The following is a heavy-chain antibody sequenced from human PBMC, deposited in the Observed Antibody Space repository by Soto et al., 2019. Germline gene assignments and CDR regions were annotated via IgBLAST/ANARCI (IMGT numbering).Heavy chain of an antibody. J-gene: IGHJ4*02. Sequence: GPSVKVSCKASGYTFTNHAIHWVRQAPGQGLEWMGWINAGKGDTKYPQRFQGRVTITRDTSASTAYMELSSLRSEDTAVYYCARNILGGTTDYWGPGTLVTGSS. CDR2: INAGKGDT. CDR1: GYTFTNHA. V-gene: IGHV1-3*01. CDR3: ARNILGGTTDY. D-gene: IGHD1-7*01.